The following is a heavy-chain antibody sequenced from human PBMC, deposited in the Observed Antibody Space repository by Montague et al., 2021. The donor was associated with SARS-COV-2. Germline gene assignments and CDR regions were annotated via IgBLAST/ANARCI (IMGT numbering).Heavy chain of an antibody. CDR3: ARTTTRMLYPENAFDI. Sequence: RAISGDSVSSNTATWNWIRQSPSRGLEWLGRTYYRSKWYHDYAISLKSRITINPDTSKNQFSLQLSSVAPEDTAVFYCARTTTRMLYPENAFDIWGQGTMVTV. CDR1: GDSVSSNTAT. CDR2: TYYRSKWYH. D-gene: IGHD2-15*01. J-gene: IGHJ3*02. V-gene: IGHV6-1*01.